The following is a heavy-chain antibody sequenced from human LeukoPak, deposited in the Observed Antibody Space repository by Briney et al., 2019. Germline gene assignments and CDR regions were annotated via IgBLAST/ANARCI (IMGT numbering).Heavy chain of an antibody. J-gene: IGHJ6*02. V-gene: IGHV3-66*01. D-gene: IGHD4-17*01. Sequence: GGSLRLSCAASGFTVSSNYMSWVRQAPGKGLEWVSVIYSGGSTYYADSVKGRFTISRDNSKNTLYLQMNSLRAEDTAVYYCARDMRGDYGDRLYYYYGMDVWGQGTTVTVSS. CDR2: IYSGGST. CDR1: GFTVSSNY. CDR3: ARDMRGDYGDRLYYYYGMDV.